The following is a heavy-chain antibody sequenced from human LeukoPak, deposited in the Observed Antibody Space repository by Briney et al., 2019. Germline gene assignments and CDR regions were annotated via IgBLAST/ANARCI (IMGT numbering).Heavy chain of an antibody. Sequence: SETLSLTCTVSGGSISSYYGSWIRQPPGKGLEWIGYIYYSGSTNYNPSLKSRVTISVDTSKNQFSLKLSSVTAADTAVYYCARVVVVPAAILRYNWFDPWGQGTLVTVSS. V-gene: IGHV4-59*01. J-gene: IGHJ5*02. CDR1: GGSISSYY. CDR2: IYYSGST. CDR3: ARVVVVPAAILRYNWFDP. D-gene: IGHD2-2*02.